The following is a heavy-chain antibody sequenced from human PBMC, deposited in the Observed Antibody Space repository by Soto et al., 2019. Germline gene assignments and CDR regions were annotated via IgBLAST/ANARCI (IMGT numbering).Heavy chain of an antibody. V-gene: IGHV4-34*01. CDR2: VNHSGGT. D-gene: IGHD2-15*01. J-gene: IGHJ6*02. CDR3: ARGRVVATYYYYGMDV. Sequence: PSETLSLTCAVYGGSFSGYFWSWIRQPPGKGLEWTGEVNHSGGTNYKSSLKSRVAISVDTSKNQFSLKLSSVTAADTAVYYCARGRVVATYYYYGMDVWGQGTTVTVSS. CDR1: GGSFSGYF.